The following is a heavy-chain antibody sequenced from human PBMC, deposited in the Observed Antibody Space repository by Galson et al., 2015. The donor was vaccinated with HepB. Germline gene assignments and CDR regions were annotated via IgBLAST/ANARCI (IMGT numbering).Heavy chain of an antibody. Sequence: SLRLSCAASGFTVSSNYMSWVRQAPGKGLEWVSVIYSGGSTYYADSVNGRFTISRDNSKNTLYLQMNSLRAEDTAVYYCARDSFSMENDDFDYWGQGTLVTVSS. V-gene: IGHV3-66*01. CDR3: ARDSFSMENDDFDY. D-gene: IGHD1-1*01. CDR2: IYSGGST. J-gene: IGHJ4*02. CDR1: GFTVSSNY.